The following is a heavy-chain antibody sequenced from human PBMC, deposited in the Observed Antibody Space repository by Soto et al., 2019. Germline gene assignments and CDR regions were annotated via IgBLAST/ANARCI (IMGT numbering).Heavy chain of an antibody. Sequence: QVQLVESGGGVVQPGRSLRLSCAASGFTFSSYAMHWVRQAPGKGLEWVAVISYDGSNKYYADSVKGRFTISRDNSKNTLHLQMNSLRAEDTAVYYCAREYSSSWYPHYGMDVWGQGTTVTVSS. V-gene: IGHV3-30-3*01. D-gene: IGHD6-13*01. CDR3: AREYSSSWYPHYGMDV. J-gene: IGHJ6*02. CDR2: ISYDGSNK. CDR1: GFTFSSYA.